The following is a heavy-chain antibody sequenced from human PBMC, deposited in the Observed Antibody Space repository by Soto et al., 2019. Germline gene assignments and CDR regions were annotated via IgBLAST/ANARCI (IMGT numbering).Heavy chain of an antibody. CDR3: ARDGYSYPLDY. Sequence: GGSLRLSCAASGFTFSDYYMSWLRPAPGKGLEWVSYISSSGSTIYYADSVKGRFTISRDNAKNSLYLQMNSLRAEDTAVYYCARDGYSYPLDYWGQGTLVTVSS. J-gene: IGHJ4*02. V-gene: IGHV3-11*01. D-gene: IGHD5-18*01. CDR2: ISSSGSTI. CDR1: GFTFSDYY.